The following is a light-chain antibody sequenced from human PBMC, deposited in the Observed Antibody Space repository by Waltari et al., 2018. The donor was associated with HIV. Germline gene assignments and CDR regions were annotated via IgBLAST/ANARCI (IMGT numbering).Light chain of an antibody. J-gene: IGLJ3*02. CDR3: QSYDSSLSGSGV. CDR2: GNS. CDR1: SSNLGAGYD. Sequence: QSVLTQPPSVSGAPGQRVTISCTGSSSNLGAGYDVPWYQQLPGTAPKLLIYGNSNRPSGVPDRFSGSKSGTSASLASTGLHAEDEADYYCQSYDSSLSGSGVFGGGTKLTVL. V-gene: IGLV1-40*01.